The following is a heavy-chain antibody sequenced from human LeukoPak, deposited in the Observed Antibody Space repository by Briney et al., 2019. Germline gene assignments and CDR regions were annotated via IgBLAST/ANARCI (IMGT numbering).Heavy chain of an antibody. D-gene: IGHD5-12*01. V-gene: IGHV1-18*01. Sequence: GASVKVSCKASGYTFSGYGFSWVRQAPGQGLEWLGWISAYNGNRNYAPEVEGRVTMTTDTSTSTAYMELRGLRLDDTAVYYCAGDDSGSRVDIDHLGQGTLVIVSS. J-gene: IGHJ4*02. CDR3: AGDDSGSRVDIDH. CDR1: GYTFSGYG. CDR2: ISAYNGNR.